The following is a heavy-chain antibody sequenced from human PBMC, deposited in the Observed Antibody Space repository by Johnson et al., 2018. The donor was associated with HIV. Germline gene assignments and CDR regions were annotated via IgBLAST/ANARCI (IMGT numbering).Heavy chain of an antibody. J-gene: IGHJ3*02. Sequence: VQLVESGGGLVQPGRSLRLSCAASGFTFEDYALHWVRQAPGKGLEWVSGITWNSGRIAYADSVKGRFTISRDNSKNTLYLQMNSLRAEDTALYYCARVAAAAGRMTDAFDIWGQGTMVSVSS. CDR2: ITWNSGRI. CDR1: GFTFEDYA. D-gene: IGHD6-13*01. CDR3: ARVAAAAGRMTDAFDI. V-gene: IGHV3-9*01.